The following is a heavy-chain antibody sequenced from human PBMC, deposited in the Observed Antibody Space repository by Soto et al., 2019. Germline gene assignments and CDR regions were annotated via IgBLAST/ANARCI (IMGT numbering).Heavy chain of an antibody. D-gene: IGHD3-22*01. CDR3: ARRYYYDSTTYSPFDH. Sequence: GESLKISCKGSGYSFTSYWIGWVRQMPGKGLEWMGIIYPGDSDTRYSPSFQGQVTISADKSISAAYLQWSSLKASDTAMYYCARRYYYDSTTYSPFDHWGQGTLVTVSS. V-gene: IGHV5-51*01. CDR2: IYPGDSDT. CDR1: GYSFTSYW. J-gene: IGHJ4*02.